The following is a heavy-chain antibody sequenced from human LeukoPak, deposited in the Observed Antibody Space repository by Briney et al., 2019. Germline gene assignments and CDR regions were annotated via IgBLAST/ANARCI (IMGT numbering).Heavy chain of an antibody. CDR1: GYSISSGYY. CDR3: ARAAQYSSGWYRWLDP. Sequence: PSETLSLTCTVSGYSISSGYYWGWIRQPPGKGLEWIGSVYHSGSTYYNPSLKSRVTISVDTSKNQFSLRLSSVTAADTAVYYCARAAQYSSGWYRWLDPWGQGTLVTVSS. V-gene: IGHV4-38-2*02. CDR2: VYHSGST. J-gene: IGHJ5*02. D-gene: IGHD6-19*01.